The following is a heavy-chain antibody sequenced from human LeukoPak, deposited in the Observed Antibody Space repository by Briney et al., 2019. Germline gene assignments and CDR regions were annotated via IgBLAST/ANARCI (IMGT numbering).Heavy chain of an antibody. V-gene: IGHV1-2*06. Sequence: GASVKVSCKASGYTFTGYYMHWVRQAPGQGLEWLGRINPSSGGTNYAQKFQGRVTMTRDTSISTAYMELSRLRSDDTAVYYCARASPIVATIGLDYWGQGTLVTVSS. CDR3: ARASPIVATIGLDY. D-gene: IGHD5-12*01. J-gene: IGHJ4*02. CDR1: GYTFTGYY. CDR2: INPSSGGT.